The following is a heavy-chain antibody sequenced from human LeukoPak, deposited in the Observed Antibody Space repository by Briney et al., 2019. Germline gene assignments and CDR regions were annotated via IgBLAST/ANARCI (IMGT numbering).Heavy chain of an antibody. J-gene: IGHJ6*03. V-gene: IGHV1-8*03. CDR1: GYTFTSYD. Sequence: ASVKVSCKASGYTFTSYDINWVRQATGQGLEWMGRMNPNSGNTGYAQKFQGRVTITRNTSISTAYMKLSSLRSEDTAVYYCARVRLPTYYYYYMAVWGKGTTVTVSS. CDR3: ARVRLPTYYYYYMAV. D-gene: IGHD6-25*01. CDR2: MNPNSGNT.